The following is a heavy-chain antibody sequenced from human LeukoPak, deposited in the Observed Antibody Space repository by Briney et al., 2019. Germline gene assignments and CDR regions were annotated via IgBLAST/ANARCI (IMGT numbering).Heavy chain of an antibody. V-gene: IGHV3-7*01. Sequence: GGSLRLSCAASGFTFRSYWMSWVRQAPGKGLEWVANIKEDGSEKNYMDSVKGRFTISRDNAKNSLYLQMSSLRPEDTAVYYCARLRYSDYWGQGTLVTVSS. D-gene: IGHD3-9*01. CDR2: IKEDGSEK. CDR1: GFTFRSYW. CDR3: ARLRYSDY. J-gene: IGHJ4*02.